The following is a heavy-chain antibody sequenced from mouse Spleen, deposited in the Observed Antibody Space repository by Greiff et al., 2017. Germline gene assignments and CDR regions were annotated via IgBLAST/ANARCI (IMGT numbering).Heavy chain of an antibody. J-gene: IGHJ2*01. CDR2: ISSGGSYT. CDR3: TREKDGNYGG. CDR1: GFTFSSYT. V-gene: IGHV5-6-4*01. D-gene: IGHD2-1*01. Sequence: EVKLVESGGGLVKPGGSLKLSCAASGFTFSSYTMSWVRQTPEKRLEWVATISSGGSYTYYPDSVKGRFTISRDNAKNTLYLQMSSLKSEDTAMYYCTREKDGNYGGWGQGTTLTVSS.